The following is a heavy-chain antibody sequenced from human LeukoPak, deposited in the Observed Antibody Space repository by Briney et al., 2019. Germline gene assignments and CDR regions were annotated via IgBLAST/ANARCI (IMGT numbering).Heavy chain of an antibody. D-gene: IGHD2-21*02. V-gene: IGHV3-23*01. J-gene: IGHJ4*02. CDR2: ITSGGST. CDR1: GFTFSNYA. CDR3: AKRLPVVGDRNRAFDY. Sequence: GGSLRLSCAASGFTFSNYAMNWVRRAPGKGLEWVSVITSGGSTYYADSVKGRFTISRDNSKNTLYLQMNSLRAEDTAVYYCAKRLPVVGDRNRAFDYWGQGTLVTVSS.